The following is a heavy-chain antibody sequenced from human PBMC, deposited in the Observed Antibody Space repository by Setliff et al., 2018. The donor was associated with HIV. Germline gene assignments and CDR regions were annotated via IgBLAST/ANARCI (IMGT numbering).Heavy chain of an antibody. CDR1: GGSFGVYR. CDR2: IDSSGTT. V-gene: IGHV4-4*07. D-gene: IGHD3-10*01. CDR3: ARDRHSSGLGSYGP. Sequence: PSETLSLTCTISGGSFGVYRWSWILQSAGRGLEWIGRIDSSGTTDYKPSLKGRVAISVDTSRNQFSLRVTSVTAADTAVYFCARDRHSSGLGSYGPWGPGILVTVSS. J-gene: IGHJ5*02.